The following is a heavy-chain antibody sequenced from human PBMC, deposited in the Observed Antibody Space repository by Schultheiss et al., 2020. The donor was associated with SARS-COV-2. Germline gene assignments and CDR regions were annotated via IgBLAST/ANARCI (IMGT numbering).Heavy chain of an antibody. D-gene: IGHD5-12*01. J-gene: IGHJ6*02. CDR1: GGSFSGYY. CDR2: INHSGST. Sequence: SETLSLTCAVYGGSFSGYYWSWIRQPPGKGLEWIGEINHSGSTNYNPSLKSRVTISVDTSKNQFSLKLSSVTAADTAVYYFARGEVYSGYDPYYYYYGMDVWGQGTTVTVSS. CDR3: ARGEVYSGYDPYYYYYGMDV. V-gene: IGHV4-34*01.